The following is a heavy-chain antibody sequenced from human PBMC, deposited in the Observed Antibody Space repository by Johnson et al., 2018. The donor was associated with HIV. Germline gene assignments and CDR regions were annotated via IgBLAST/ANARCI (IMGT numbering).Heavy chain of an antibody. CDR3: ARACRDGYTCDAFDI. J-gene: IGHJ3*02. CDR2: LFSGGTT. Sequence: VQLVESGGGLVQPGGSLRLSCAASGFTVSGYYMSWVRQAPGKGLEWVSVLFSGGTTYYADSVKGRFTISRDNSKNTLYLQMNILRAEDTAVYYGARACRDGYTCDAFDIWGQGTMVTVSS. CDR1: GFTVSGYY. V-gene: IGHV3-66*01. D-gene: IGHD5-24*01.